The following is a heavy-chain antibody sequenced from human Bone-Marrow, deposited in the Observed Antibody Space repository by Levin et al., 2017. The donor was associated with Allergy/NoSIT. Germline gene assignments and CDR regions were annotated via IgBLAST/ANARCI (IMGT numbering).Heavy chain of an antibody. CDR2: IKQDGSEK. J-gene: IGHJ4*02. CDR1: GFTFSSYW. D-gene: IGHD3-10*01. V-gene: IGHV3-7*03. CDR3: ARDEYYGSGSYLPDY. Sequence: GGSLRLSCAASGFTFSSYWMSWVRQAPGKGLEWVANIKQDGSEKYYVDSVKGRFTISRDNAKNSLYLQMNSLRAEDTAVYYCARDEYYGSGSYLPDYWGQGTLVTVSS.